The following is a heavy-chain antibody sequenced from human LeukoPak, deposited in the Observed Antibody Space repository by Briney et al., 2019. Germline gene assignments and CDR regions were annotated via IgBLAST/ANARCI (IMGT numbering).Heavy chain of an antibody. CDR2: INSDGSDT. Sequence: GGSLRLSCAASGFSISSNWMHWVRQTPGKGLVWVSRINSDGSDTSYADSVKGRFTISRDNSKNTLYLQMNSLRAEDTAVYYCAKAGSKYCSGGSCSYQYFDYWGQGTLVTVSS. CDR1: GFSISSNW. D-gene: IGHD2-15*01. V-gene: IGHV3-74*01. J-gene: IGHJ4*02. CDR3: AKAGSKYCSGGSCSYQYFDY.